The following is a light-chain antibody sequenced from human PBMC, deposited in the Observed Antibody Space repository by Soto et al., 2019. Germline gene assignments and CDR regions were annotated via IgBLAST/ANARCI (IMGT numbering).Light chain of an antibody. CDR1: QSISNW. V-gene: IGKV1-5*01. CDR3: QQYDSYSYT. J-gene: IGKJ2*01. Sequence: DIQMTQSPSTLSASVGDRVTITCRTSQSISNWLAWYQQKPGKAPKLLISGASSLESGVPSRFSSSVSGTEFTRTISSLQPDDVAPYYCQQYDSYSYTFCQGAKLEIK. CDR2: GAS.